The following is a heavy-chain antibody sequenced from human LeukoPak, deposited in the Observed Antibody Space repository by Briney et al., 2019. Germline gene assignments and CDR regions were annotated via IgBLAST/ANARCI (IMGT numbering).Heavy chain of an antibody. D-gene: IGHD3-22*01. J-gene: IGHJ4*02. V-gene: IGHV4-59*12. CDR2: IYYSGST. CDR1: GGSISSYY. CDR3: AGAPTRSQYYYDSSGYYRRGRYFDY. Sequence: SETLSLTCTVSGGSISSYYWSWIRQPPGKGLEWIGYIYYSGSTNYNPSLKSRVTISVDTSKNQFSLKLSSVTAADTAVYYCAGAPTRSQYYYDSSGYYRRGRYFDYWGQGTLVTVSS.